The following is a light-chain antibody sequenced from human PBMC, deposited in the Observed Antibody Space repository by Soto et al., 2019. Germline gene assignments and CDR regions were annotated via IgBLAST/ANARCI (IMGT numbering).Light chain of an antibody. CDR3: ATWDDSLKGV. CDR2: TNN. V-gene: IGLV1-44*01. CDR1: TSNIGSHS. J-gene: IGLJ1*01. Sequence: QSVLTHPPSASGTPWQRVTISCSGSTSNIGSHSVNWYQHLPGTAPKLLINTNNQRPSGVPDRFSGYKSGTSASLVISGLQSEDEADYYCATWDDSLKGVFGTGTKVTVL.